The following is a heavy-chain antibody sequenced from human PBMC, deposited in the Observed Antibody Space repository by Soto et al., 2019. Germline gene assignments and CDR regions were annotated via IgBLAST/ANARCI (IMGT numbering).Heavy chain of an antibody. CDR3: VREYRRVGARDAYDI. Sequence: GGSLRLSCSASGFTVSSNYMSWVRQAPGKGLEWVSVTYSDGTTYYADSVKGRFTISRDNSKNTLYLQMNSLRVEDTAVYYCVREYRRVGARDAYDIWGQGTMVTVS. V-gene: IGHV3-66*01. D-gene: IGHD3-10*01. J-gene: IGHJ3*02. CDR1: GFTVSSNY. CDR2: TYSDGTT.